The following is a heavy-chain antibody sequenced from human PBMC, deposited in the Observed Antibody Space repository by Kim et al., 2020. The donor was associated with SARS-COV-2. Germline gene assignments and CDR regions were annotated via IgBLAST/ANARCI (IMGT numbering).Heavy chain of an antibody. CDR3: ARGAGYDVLDAFDF. D-gene: IGHD3-9*01. CDR1: GFTFSSYG. CDR2: IWYDGSNK. Sequence: GGSLRLSCAASGFTFSSYGMHWVRQAPGKGLEWVAVIWYDGSNKFYADSVKGRFTISRDNSKNTLYLQMNSLRAEDTAVYYCARGAGYDVLDAFDFWGQGTMVTVSS. J-gene: IGHJ3*01. V-gene: IGHV3-33*01.